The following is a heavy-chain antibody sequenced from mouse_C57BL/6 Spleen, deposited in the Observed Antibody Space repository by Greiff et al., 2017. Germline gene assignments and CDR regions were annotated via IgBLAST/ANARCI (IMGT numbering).Heavy chain of an antibody. Sequence: QVQLKQSGAELVRPGASVKMSCKASGYTFTSYNMHWVKQTPRQGLEWIGTIYPGDGDTYYNQKFKGKATLTVDNSSSTAYMQLSSLTSEDSAVYVCARGIYYNGSSYDFDYWGQGTTLTVSS. CDR1: GYTFTSYN. D-gene: IGHD1-1*01. J-gene: IGHJ2*01. CDR2: IYPGDGDT. V-gene: IGHV1-12*01. CDR3: ARGIYYNGSSYDFDY.